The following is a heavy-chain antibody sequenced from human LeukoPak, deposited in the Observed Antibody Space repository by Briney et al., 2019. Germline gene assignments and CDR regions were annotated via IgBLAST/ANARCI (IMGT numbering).Heavy chain of an antibody. CDR2: IIPIFGTA. D-gene: IGHD1-26*01. CDR1: GGTFSSYA. V-gene: IGHV1-69*05. CDR3: ASQRGPVIYSGSPGAFDI. Sequence: GPSVKVFCKASGGTFSSYAIRWVRHAPGQGLEGMGGIIPIFGTANYAQKFQGRVTITTDESTSTAYMELSSLRSEDTAVYYCASQRGPVIYSGSPGAFDIWGQGTMVTVSS. J-gene: IGHJ3*02.